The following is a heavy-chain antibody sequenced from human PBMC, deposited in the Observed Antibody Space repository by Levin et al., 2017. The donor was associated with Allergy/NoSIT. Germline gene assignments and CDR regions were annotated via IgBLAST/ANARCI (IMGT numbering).Heavy chain of an antibody. CDR2: IRNKEYGEKT. D-gene: IGHD3-22*01. CDR1: GFIFRDYA. Sequence: GESLKISCTVSGFIFRDYAISWVRQAPGKGLEWVAFIRNKEYGEKTQYAASVQGRFTISRDDSTGIAYLQMNSLTIEDTAVYYCIRGYSGYYAEYFYHWGQGTVVTVSS. CDR3: IRGYSGYYAEYFYH. J-gene: IGHJ1*01. V-gene: IGHV3-49*04.